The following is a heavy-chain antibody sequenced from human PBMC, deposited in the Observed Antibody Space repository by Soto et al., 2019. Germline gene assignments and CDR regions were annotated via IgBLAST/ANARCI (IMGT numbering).Heavy chain of an antibody. CDR1: GGSFSGYS. V-gene: IGHV4-34*01. CDR2: INHSGST. D-gene: IGHD1-1*01. CDR3: ARGPRFFPLPQQQFRYFDY. J-gene: IGHJ4*02. Sequence: QVQLQQWGAGLLRPAETLSLTCAVSGGSFSGYSWNWIRQSPGKGLEWIGEINHSGSTDYNPSLKSRVTISVDTSKDQFSLKVISVTAADTGVYFCARGPRFFPLPQQQFRYFDYWGQGTPLTVSS.